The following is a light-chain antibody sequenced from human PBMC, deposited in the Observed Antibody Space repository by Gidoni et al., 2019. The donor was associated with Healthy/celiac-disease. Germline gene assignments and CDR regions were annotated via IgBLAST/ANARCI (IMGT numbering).Light chain of an antibody. CDR1: QGISSY. CDR3: QQLSSSPLT. Sequence: DIQLTQSPSFLSASVGDRVTITCRASQGISSYLAWYQQKPGTAPKLLIYGASTLQGGVPSRFSGSGSGTEFTLTISSLQPEDFATYSCQQLSSSPLTFGPGTKVDIK. CDR2: GAS. V-gene: IGKV1-9*01. J-gene: IGKJ3*01.